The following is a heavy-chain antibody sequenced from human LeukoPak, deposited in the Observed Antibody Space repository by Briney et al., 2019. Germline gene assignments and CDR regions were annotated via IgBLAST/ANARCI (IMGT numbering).Heavy chain of an antibody. Sequence: GGSLRLSCAASGFTFSSYGMHWVRQAPSKGLEWVAVIWYDGSNKYYADSVKGRFTISRDNSKNTLYLQMNSLRAEDTAVYYCARDQATRGPGYGMDVWGKGTTVTVSS. J-gene: IGHJ6*04. CDR1: GFTFSSYG. CDR3: ARDQATRGPGYGMDV. V-gene: IGHV3-33*01. CDR2: IWYDGSNK. D-gene: IGHD3-10*01.